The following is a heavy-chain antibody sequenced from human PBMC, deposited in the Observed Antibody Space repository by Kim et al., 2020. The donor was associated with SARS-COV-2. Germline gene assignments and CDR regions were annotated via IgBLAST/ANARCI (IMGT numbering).Heavy chain of an antibody. Sequence: ADSVKGRFTISRDNSKNPLNLQMNSLRAEDTAVYYCAREDSYGQAYYFDYWGQGTLVTVSS. CDR3: AREDSYGQAYYFDY. J-gene: IGHJ4*02. V-gene: IGHV3-33*01. D-gene: IGHD5-18*01.